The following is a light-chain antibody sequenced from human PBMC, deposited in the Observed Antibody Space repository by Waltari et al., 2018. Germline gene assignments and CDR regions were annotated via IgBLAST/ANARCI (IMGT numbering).Light chain of an antibody. CDR2: EVS. CDR1: TSAVGGYNF. V-gene: IGLV2-14*01. J-gene: IGLJ1*01. Sequence: QSALTQPASVSGSPGQSIPISCTGTTSAVGGYNFASWYQQHPGKAPKLMIYEVSNRPSGVSNRFSGSKSGNTASLTISGLQAEDEADYYCSSYTSSSTYVFGTGTKVTVL. CDR3: SSYTSSSTYV.